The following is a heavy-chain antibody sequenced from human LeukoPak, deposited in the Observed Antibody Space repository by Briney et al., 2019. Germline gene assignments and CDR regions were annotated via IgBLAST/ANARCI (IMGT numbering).Heavy chain of an antibody. Sequence: VASVKVSCKASGYTFTSYGISWVRQAPGQGLEWMGWISAYNGNTNYAQKLQGRVTMTTDTSTSTAYMELRSLRSDDTAVYYCASPSYYDSSGYANDAFDIWAQGTMVTVSS. CDR2: ISAYNGNT. CDR3: ASPSYYDSSGYANDAFDI. CDR1: GYTFTSYG. V-gene: IGHV1-18*01. D-gene: IGHD3-22*01. J-gene: IGHJ3*02.